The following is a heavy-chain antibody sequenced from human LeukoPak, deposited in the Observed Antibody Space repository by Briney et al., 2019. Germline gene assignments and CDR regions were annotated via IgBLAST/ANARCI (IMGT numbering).Heavy chain of an antibody. J-gene: IGHJ6*02. CDR2: IYYSGST. Sequence: SETLSLTCTVSGGSISRYYWSWIRQPPGKGLEWIGYIYYSGSTNYNPSLKSRVTISVDTSKNQFSLKLSSVTAADTAVYYCARLAIPGPTWPYYGMDVWGQGTTVTVSS. CDR3: ARLAIPGPTWPYYGMDV. CDR1: GGSISRYY. V-gene: IGHV4-59*08. D-gene: IGHD2-2*01.